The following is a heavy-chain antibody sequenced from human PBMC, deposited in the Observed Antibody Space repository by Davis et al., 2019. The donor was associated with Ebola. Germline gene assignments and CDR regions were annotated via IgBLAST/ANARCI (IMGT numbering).Heavy chain of an antibody. CDR2: IIPIFGTA. V-gene: IGHV1-69*06. D-gene: IGHD6-13*01. CDR1: GGTFSSYA. Sequence: SVKVSCKASGGTFSSYAISWVRQAPGQGLEWMGGIIPIFGTANYAQKFQGRVTITADKSTSTAYMELSSLRSEDTAVYYCAREMTGYSSSWLFDPWGQGTLVTVSS. CDR3: AREMTGYSSSWLFDP. J-gene: IGHJ5*02.